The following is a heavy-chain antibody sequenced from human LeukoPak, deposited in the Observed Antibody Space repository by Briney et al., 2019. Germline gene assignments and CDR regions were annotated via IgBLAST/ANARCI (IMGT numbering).Heavy chain of an antibody. CDR1: GFTFSSYW. Sequence: GGSLRLSCAAPGFTFSSYWMSWVRQAPGKGLEWVANIKQDGSEKYYVDSVKGRFTISRDNAKNSLYLQMNSLRAEDTAVYYCARVILEWLLPYYYYYMDVWGKGTTVTVSS. J-gene: IGHJ6*03. CDR2: IKQDGSEK. D-gene: IGHD3-3*01. CDR3: ARVILEWLLPYYYYYMDV. V-gene: IGHV3-7*01.